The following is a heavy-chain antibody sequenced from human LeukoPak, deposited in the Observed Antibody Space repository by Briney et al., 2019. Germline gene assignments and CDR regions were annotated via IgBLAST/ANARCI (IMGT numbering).Heavy chain of an antibody. Sequence: GGSLRLSCAASGFTFSSYAMNWVRQAPGKGLEWVSVISAGGGNTDYADSVKGRFTISRDNSKNTLYPQMNSLRAEDTAVYYCARDLDYYDSSGYTDYWGQGTLVTVSS. CDR3: ARDLDYYDSSGYTDY. D-gene: IGHD3-22*01. V-gene: IGHV3-23*01. CDR1: GFTFSSYA. CDR2: ISAGGGNT. J-gene: IGHJ4*02.